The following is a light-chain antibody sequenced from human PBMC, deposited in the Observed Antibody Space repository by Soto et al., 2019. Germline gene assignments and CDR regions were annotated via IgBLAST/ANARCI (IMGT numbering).Light chain of an antibody. CDR2: DAS. Sequence: EIVMTQSPVTLSVSPGERVTLSCRASQSVSSNLAWYQQKPGQAPRLLIYDASTRATGIPARFGGSGSGTEFTLTISSLQSEEFAGYYCQQYNNWPGWAFGQGTKVE. CDR1: QSVSSN. J-gene: IGKJ1*01. CDR3: QQYNNWPGWA. V-gene: IGKV3-15*01.